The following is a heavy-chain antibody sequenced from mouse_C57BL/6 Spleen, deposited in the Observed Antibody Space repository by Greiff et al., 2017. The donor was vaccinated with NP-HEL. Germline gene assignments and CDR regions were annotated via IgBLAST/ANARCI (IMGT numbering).Heavy chain of an antibody. CDR1: GYALSSSW. V-gene: IGHV1-82*01. D-gene: IGHD1-1*01. Sequence: QVQLQQSGPELVKPGASVKISCKASGYALSSSWMNWVKQRPGKGLEWIGRIYPGDGDTNYNGKFKGKATLTADKSSSTAYMQRSSLTSEDSAVYFCARREDYYGSSWGQGTTLTVSS. CDR3: ARREDYYGSS. J-gene: IGHJ2*01. CDR2: IYPGDGDT.